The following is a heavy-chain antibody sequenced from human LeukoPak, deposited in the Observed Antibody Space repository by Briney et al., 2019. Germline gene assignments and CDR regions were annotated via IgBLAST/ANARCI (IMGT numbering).Heavy chain of an antibody. CDR2: IYYSGST. D-gene: IGHD3-16*02. J-gene: IGHJ3*02. V-gene: IGHV4-39*01. Sequence: SETLSLTCTVSGGSISSSSSYWGWIRQPPGKGLEWIGSIYYSGSTYYNPSLKSRVTISVDTSKNQFSLKLSSVTAADTAVYYCARHDYVWGSYRFLEFAFDIWGQGAMVTVSS. CDR3: ARHDYVWGSYRFLEFAFDI. CDR1: GGSISSSSSY.